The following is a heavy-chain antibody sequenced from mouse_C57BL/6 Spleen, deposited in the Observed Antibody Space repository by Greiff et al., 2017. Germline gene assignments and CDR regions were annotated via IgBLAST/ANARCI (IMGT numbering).Heavy chain of an antibody. Sequence: EVQLQESGGGLVKPGGSLKLSCAASGFTFSDYGMHWVRQAPEKGLEWVAYISSGSSTIYYADTVKGRFTISRDNAKNTLFLQMTSLRSEDTAMYYCARSNYYGRGDFDYWGQGTTLTVSS. CDR2: ISSGSSTI. CDR1: GFTFSDYG. CDR3: ARSNYYGRGDFDY. J-gene: IGHJ2*01. D-gene: IGHD1-1*01. V-gene: IGHV5-17*01.